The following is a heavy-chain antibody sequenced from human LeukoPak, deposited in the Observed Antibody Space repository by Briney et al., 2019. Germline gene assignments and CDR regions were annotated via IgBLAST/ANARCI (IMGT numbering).Heavy chain of an antibody. CDR2: ITWNGGRT. CDR3: ARAKGDCRSTSCYVDY. Sequence: GGSLRPSCAASGFSFDDFAMMWVRQAPGKGLEWVSVITWNGGRTAYGDSVKGRFTISRDNAKNSLYLQMNSLRVEDTVLFYCARAKGDCRSTSCYVDYWGLGTLVTVSS. J-gene: IGHJ4*02. D-gene: IGHD2-2*01. CDR1: GFSFDDFA. V-gene: IGHV3-20*04.